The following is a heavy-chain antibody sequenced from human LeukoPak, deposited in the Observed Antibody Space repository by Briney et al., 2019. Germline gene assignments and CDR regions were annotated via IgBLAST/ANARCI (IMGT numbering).Heavy chain of an antibody. D-gene: IGHD1-1*01. V-gene: IGHV1-69*04. Sequence: SVNVSCKAFGDTFSSYAISWVRQAPGQGLEWRGRIIPILGIANYAQKFQGRVTITADKSTSTAYMELSSLRSEDTAVYYCAREELDLYYFDYWGQRTLVTVSS. CDR1: GDTFSSYA. J-gene: IGHJ4*02. CDR2: IIPILGIA. CDR3: AREELDLYYFDY.